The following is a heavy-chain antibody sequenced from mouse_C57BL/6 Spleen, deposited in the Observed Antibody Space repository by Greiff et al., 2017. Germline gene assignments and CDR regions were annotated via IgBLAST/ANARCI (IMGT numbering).Heavy chain of an antibody. CDR1: GYTFTDYN. Sequence: VQLQQSGPELVKPGASVKMSCKASGYTFTDYNLHWVKQSHGKSLEWIGDINPNNGGTSYNQKFKGKATLTVNQSSSTACMKLHGLTSEYSAVYYCARGWVFAYWGQGTLVTVSA. V-gene: IGHV1-22*01. J-gene: IGHJ3*01. CDR2: INPNNGGT. D-gene: IGHD3-3*01. CDR3: ARGWVFAY.